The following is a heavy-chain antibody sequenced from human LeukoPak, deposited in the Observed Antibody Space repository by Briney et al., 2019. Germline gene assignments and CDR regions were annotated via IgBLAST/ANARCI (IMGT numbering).Heavy chain of an antibody. V-gene: IGHV3-33*06. D-gene: IGHD2-8*01. CDR1: GFTFSNYG. J-gene: IGHJ5*01. CDR2: MWSDGRTT. CDR3: AKNGVYCAVQCPADS. Sequence: PGASLRLSCAAAGFTFSNYGMNWVRQDPGKGLEWVAVMWSDGRTTYYADSVKGRFTISRDNSKNTLYLQMNSLRADDTAVYYCAKNGVYCAVQCPADSWGQGTLVTVST.